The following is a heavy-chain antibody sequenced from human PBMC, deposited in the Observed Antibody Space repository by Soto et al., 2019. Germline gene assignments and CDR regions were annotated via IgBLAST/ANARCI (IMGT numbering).Heavy chain of an antibody. V-gene: IGHV4-31*03. Sequence: QVQLQESGPGLVKPSQTLSLTCTVSGGSISSGGYYWSWIRQHPGKGLEWIGYIYYSGSTYYNPSLRSRLTISVDTSKNRFSLKLSSVTAADTAVYYCARGPYYYGSGSYYNHWFDPWGQGTLVTVSS. CDR2: IYYSGST. CDR3: ARGPYYYGSGSYYNHWFDP. CDR1: GGSISSGGYY. J-gene: IGHJ5*02. D-gene: IGHD3-10*01.